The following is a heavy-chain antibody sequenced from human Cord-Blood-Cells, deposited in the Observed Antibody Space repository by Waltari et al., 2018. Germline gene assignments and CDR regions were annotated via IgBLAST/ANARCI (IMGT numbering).Heavy chain of an antibody. J-gene: IGHJ3*02. Sequence: QVQLQQWGAGLLKPSETLSLTCAAYGGSFSGYYWSWSRQPPGKGLEWIGEINHSGSTNYNPSLKSRVTISVDTSKNQFSLKLSSVTAADTAVYYCARGRAYNWNYRPFDIWGQGTMVTVSS. CDR3: ARGRAYNWNYRPFDI. CDR2: INHSGST. D-gene: IGHD1-7*01. CDR1: GGSFSGYY. V-gene: IGHV4-34*01.